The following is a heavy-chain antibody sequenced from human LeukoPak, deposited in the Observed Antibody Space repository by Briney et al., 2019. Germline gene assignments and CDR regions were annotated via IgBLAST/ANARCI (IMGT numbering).Heavy chain of an antibody. D-gene: IGHD1-26*01. CDR2: INSDGSST. J-gene: IGHJ4*02. V-gene: IGHV3-74*01. Sequence: GGSLRLSCAASGFTFSSYWMHWVRQAPGKGLVWVSRINSDGSSTSYADSVKGRFTISRDNAKNTLYLQMNSLRAEDTAVYYCASSEELLAPFDYWSQGTLVTVSS. CDR1: GFTFSSYW. CDR3: ASSEELLAPFDY.